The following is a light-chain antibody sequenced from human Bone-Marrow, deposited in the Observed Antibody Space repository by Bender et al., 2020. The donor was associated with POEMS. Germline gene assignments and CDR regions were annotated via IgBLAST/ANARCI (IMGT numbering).Light chain of an antibody. CDR2: QDT. Sequence: SYEVTQPPSVSVSPGQTASITCSGDDLGDKYVAWYQQKPGQSPVLVIYQDTKLPSGIPERFSGSNSGNTATLTISGTQAMDAADYYCQAWGTCTVLFGGGTKLTVL. CDR1: DLGDKY. V-gene: IGLV3-1*01. J-gene: IGLJ2*01. CDR3: QAWGTCTVL.